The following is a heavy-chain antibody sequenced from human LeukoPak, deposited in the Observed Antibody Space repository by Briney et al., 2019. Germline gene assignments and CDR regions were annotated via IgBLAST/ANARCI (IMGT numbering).Heavy chain of an antibody. Sequence: PSQTLSLTCTVSGGSISSGSYYWNWIRQPAGKGLEWIGRIYTSGSTSGSTNYNPYLMSRITMSVDTSKNQFSLKLSSVTAADTAVYYCARAPPQLRFLKWFDPWGQGTLVTVSS. CDR2: IYTSGSTSGST. J-gene: IGHJ5*02. CDR3: ARAPPQLRFLKWFDP. V-gene: IGHV4-61*02. CDR1: GGSISSGSYY. D-gene: IGHD3-3*01.